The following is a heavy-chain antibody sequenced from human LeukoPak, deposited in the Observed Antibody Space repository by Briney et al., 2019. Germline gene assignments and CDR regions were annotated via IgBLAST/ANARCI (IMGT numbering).Heavy chain of an antibody. V-gene: IGHV4-39*01. Sequence: SETLSLTCTVSGGSISSSSYYWGWIRQPPGKGLEWIGSIYYSGSTYYNPSLKSRVTISVDTSKNQFSLKLSSVTPEDTAVYYCARVLRKGPYGDGGYFYFYMDVWGKGTTVTVSS. CDR2: IYYSGST. J-gene: IGHJ6*03. D-gene: IGHD4-17*01. CDR1: GGSISSSSYY. CDR3: ARVLRKGPYGDGGYFYFYMDV.